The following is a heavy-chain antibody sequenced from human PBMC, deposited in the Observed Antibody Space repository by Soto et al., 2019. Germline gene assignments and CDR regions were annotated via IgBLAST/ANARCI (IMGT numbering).Heavy chain of an antibody. CDR1: GFTFSSYA. CDR3: ARRSSSWDFDY. Sequence: EVQLLESGGGVVQPGGSLRLSCAASGFTFSSYAMNWVRQAPGKGLEWVSVISGSGDSTYYADSVRGRFTISRDNSKNTVYLQLSSLRAEETAVYYCARRSSSWDFDYWGQGTLVSVSS. J-gene: IGHJ4*02. D-gene: IGHD6-13*01. V-gene: IGHV3-23*01. CDR2: ISGSGDST.